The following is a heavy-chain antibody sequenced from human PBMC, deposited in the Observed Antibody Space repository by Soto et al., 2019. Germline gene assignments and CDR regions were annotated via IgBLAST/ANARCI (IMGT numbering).Heavy chain of an antibody. J-gene: IGHJ3*02. Sequence: GGSLRLSCAASGFTFSSYSMNWVRQAPGKGLEWVSYISSSSSTIYYADSVKGRFTISRDNAKNSLYLQMNSLRDEDTAVYYCAREGAGYDSSGEDAFGIWGQGTMVTVSS. CDR3: AREGAGYDSSGEDAFGI. CDR2: ISSSSSTI. D-gene: IGHD3-22*01. V-gene: IGHV3-48*02. CDR1: GFTFSSYS.